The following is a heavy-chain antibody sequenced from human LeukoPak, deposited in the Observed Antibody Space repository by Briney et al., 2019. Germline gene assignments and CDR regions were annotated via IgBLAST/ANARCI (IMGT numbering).Heavy chain of an antibody. CDR1: GFSFGTYS. J-gene: IGHJ4*02. D-gene: IGHD6-19*01. Sequence: GRSLRLSCVASGFSFGTYSMHWVRQAPGKGLEWVAVISYDGSNKYYADSVKGRFTISRDNSKNTLYLQMNSLRAEDTAVYYCAKDLIFIAVAGPFDYWGQGTLVTVSS. CDR2: ISYDGSNK. CDR3: AKDLIFIAVAGPFDY. V-gene: IGHV3-30*18.